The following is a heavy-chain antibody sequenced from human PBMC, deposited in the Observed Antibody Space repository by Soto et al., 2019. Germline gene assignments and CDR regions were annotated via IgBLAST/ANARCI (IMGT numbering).Heavy chain of an antibody. CDR1: GFTFSSYG. Sequence: GGSLRLSCAASGFTFSSYGMHWVRQAPGKGLEWVAVISYDGSNKYYADSVKGRFTISRDNSKNTLYLQMNSLRAEDTAVYYCAKDLDPVVAALAGYYYYYGMDVWGQGTTVTVSS. CDR2: ISYDGSNK. CDR3: AKDLDPVVAALAGYYYYYGMDV. D-gene: IGHD2-15*01. V-gene: IGHV3-30*18. J-gene: IGHJ6*02.